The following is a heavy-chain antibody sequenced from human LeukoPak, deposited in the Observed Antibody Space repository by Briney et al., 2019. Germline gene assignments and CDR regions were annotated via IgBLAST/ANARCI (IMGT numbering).Heavy chain of an antibody. CDR2: IRQDGSEK. CDR1: GFTFSRHG. Sequence: GGSLRLSCAVSGFTFSRHGMSWVRQAPGKGLEWVSNIRQDGSEKYYADSVEGRFTISRDNAKNSLYLQMNSLRAEDTAVYYCARSFYGSGHSYGMAVWGQGTTVPVSS. D-gene: IGHD3-10*01. J-gene: IGHJ6*02. CDR3: ARSFYGSGHSYGMAV. V-gene: IGHV3-7*01.